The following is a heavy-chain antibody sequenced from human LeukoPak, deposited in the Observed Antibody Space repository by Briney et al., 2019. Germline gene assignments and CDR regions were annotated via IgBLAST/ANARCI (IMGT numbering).Heavy chain of an antibody. CDR1: GGSISSGSYY. Sequence: KPSETLSLTCTVSGGSISSGSYYWSWIRQPAGKGLEWIGRIYTSGNTNSNPSLKSRVTISVDTSKNQFSLKLSSVAAADTAVYYCARVGDSSGYYDAFDIWGQGTMVAVSS. V-gene: IGHV4-61*02. D-gene: IGHD3-22*01. J-gene: IGHJ3*02. CDR2: IYTSGNT. CDR3: ARVGDSSGYYDAFDI.